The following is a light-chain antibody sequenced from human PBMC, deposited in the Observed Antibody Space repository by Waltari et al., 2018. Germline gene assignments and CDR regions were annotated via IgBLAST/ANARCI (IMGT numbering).Light chain of an antibody. CDR1: GSNIGAGYD. V-gene: IGLV1-40*01. CDR3: QSYDTTLSVV. CDR2: GVN. Sequence: QSVLTQPPSVSGAPGQRVTISCSGSGSNIGAGYDVHWYRQLPGKAPTLLIYGVNTRPPGVSDRFSGSQFDTSASPAIAGLQADDEADYYCQSYDTTLSVVFGGGTKLTVL. J-gene: IGLJ2*01.